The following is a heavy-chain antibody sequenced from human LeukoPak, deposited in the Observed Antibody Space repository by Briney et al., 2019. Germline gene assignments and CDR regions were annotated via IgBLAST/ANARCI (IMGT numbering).Heavy chain of an antibody. D-gene: IGHD3-22*01. CDR1: GYTLTELS. J-gene: IGHJ4*02. Sequence: ASVKVSCKXSGYTLTELSMHWVRQAPGKGLEWMGGFDPEDGETIYAQKFQGRVTMTEDTSTDTAYMELSSLRSEDTAVYYCATTPYYYDSSGSGYYWGQGTLVTVSS. V-gene: IGHV1-24*01. CDR2: FDPEDGET. CDR3: ATTPYYYDSSGSGYY.